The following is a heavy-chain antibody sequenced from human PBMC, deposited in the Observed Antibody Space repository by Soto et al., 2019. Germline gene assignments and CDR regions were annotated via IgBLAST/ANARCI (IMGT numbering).Heavy chain of an antibody. D-gene: IGHD2-2*01. Sequence: QVELVQSGAEVKKPGSSVKVSCKASGGTFSSYAISWVRQAPGQGLEWMGGIIPIFGTANYAQKFQGRVTITADESTSTAYMELSSLRSEDTAVYYCARDGLLVPAVIGGCFDPWGQGTLVTVSS. J-gene: IGHJ5*02. CDR3: ARDGLLVPAVIGGCFDP. CDR1: GGTFSSYA. V-gene: IGHV1-69*12. CDR2: IIPIFGTA.